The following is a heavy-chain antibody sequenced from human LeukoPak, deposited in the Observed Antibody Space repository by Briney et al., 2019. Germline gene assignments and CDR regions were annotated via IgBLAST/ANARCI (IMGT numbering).Heavy chain of an antibody. J-gene: IGHJ3*02. CDR2: IYYSGSI. D-gene: IGHD1-14*01. CDR3: AGNRLRWDDAFDI. Sequence: SETLSLTCSVSSVSIFTYYWSWIRQPPGKELEWIGYIYYSGSISYNPSLKSRVTISVDTSKSQFSLNLTSVTAADTAVYYCAGNRLRWDDAFDIWGQGTMVTVSS. CDR1: SVSIFTYY. V-gene: IGHV4-59*08.